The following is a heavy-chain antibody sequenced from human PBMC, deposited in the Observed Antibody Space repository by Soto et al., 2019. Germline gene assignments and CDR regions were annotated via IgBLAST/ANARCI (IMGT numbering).Heavy chain of an antibody. J-gene: IGHJ3*02. D-gene: IGHD2-2*01. CDR3: ARVRGYCSSTSCYGRAFDI. CDR2: INHSGST. Sequence: QVQLQQWGAGLLKPSETLSLTCAVYGGSFSGYYWSWIRQPPGKGLEWIAEINHSGSTNYNPSLQSRVTIAVDTSKNQFSLKLSSVTAADTAVYYCARVRGYCSSTSCYGRAFDIWGQGTMVTVSS. CDR1: GGSFSGYY. V-gene: IGHV4-34*01.